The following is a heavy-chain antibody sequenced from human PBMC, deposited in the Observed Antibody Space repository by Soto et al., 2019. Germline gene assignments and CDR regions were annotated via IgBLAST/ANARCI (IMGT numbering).Heavy chain of an antibody. Sequence: QVQLQESGPGLVKPSETLSLTCTVSGGSISSYYWSWIRQPPGKGLEWIGYIYYSGSTNYNPSLQGRVTISVDTAKNPFSLKLSSVTAADTAVYYCARDRSRPYYYYGMDVWGQGTTVTVSS. CDR2: IYYSGST. CDR3: ARDRSRPYYYYGMDV. CDR1: GGSISSYY. V-gene: IGHV4-59*01. J-gene: IGHJ6*02.